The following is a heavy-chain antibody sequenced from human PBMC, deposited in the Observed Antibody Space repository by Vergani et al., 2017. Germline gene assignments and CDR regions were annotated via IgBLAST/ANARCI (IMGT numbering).Heavy chain of an antibody. CDR3: ARGGYYDFWSGYSREENFDY. CDR1: GGSISSGDYY. Sequence: QVQLQESGPGLVKPSQTLSLTCTVSGGSISSGDYYWSWIRQPPGKGLEWIGYIYYSGSTYYNPSLKSRVTISVDTSKNQFSLNLSSVTAADTAVYYCARGGYYDFWSGYSREENFDYWGQGTLVTVSS. V-gene: IGHV4-30-4*01. D-gene: IGHD3-3*01. J-gene: IGHJ4*02. CDR2: IYYSGST.